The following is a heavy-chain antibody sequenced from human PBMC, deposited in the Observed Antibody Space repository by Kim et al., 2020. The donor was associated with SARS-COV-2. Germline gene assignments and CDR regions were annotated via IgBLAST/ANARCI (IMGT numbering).Heavy chain of an antibody. J-gene: IGHJ6*02. V-gene: IGHV1-69*06. CDR3: ARSRIAAAGHYYYYGMDV. CDR2: IIPIFGTA. Sequence: SVKVSCKASGGTFSSYAISWVRQAPGQGLEWMGGIIPIFGTANYAQKFQGRVTITADKSTSTAYMELSSLRSEDTAVYYCARSRIAAAGHYYYYGMDVWGQGTTVTVSS. CDR1: GGTFSSYA. D-gene: IGHD6-13*01.